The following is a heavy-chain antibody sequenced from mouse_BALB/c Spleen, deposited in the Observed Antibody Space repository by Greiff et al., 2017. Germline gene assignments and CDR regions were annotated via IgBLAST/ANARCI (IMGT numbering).Heavy chain of an antibody. CDR3: ARQGGSSDGWYFDV. CDR2: ISSGGSYT. Sequence: VQLKQSGGGLVKPGGSLKLSCAASGFTFSSYAMSWVRQTPEKRLEWVATISSGGSYTYYPDSVKGRFTISRDNAKNTLYLQMSSLRSEDTAMYYCARQGGSSDGWYFDVWGAGTTVTVSS. V-gene: IGHV5-9-3*01. D-gene: IGHD1-1*01. CDR1: GFTFSSYA. J-gene: IGHJ1*01.